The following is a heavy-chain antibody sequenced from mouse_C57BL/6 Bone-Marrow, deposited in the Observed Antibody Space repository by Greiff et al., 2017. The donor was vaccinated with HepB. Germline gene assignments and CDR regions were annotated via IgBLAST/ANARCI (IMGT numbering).Heavy chain of an antibody. J-gene: IGHJ4*01. CDR3: ERGPEYAMDY. Sequence: EVQLQQSGAELVRPGSSVKMSCKTSGYTFTSYGINWVKQRPGKGLEWIGDIYIGNGYTEYNEKFKGKATLTLDTSSSTAYMQLSSMASEDSEIYFCERGPEYAMDYWGQGTSVTVSS. V-gene: IGHV1-58*01. CDR1: GYTFTSYG. CDR2: IYIGNGYT.